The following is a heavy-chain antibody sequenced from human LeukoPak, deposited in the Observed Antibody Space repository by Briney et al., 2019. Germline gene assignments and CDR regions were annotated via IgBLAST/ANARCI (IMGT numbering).Heavy chain of an antibody. CDR2: IYYSGST. CDR3: ARDSLRLGELSHDY. Sequence: SETLSLTCTVSGGSISSGGYYWSWIRQHPGKGLEWIGYIYYSGSTYYNPSLKSRVTISVDTSKNQFFLKLSSVTAADTAVYYCARDSLRLGELSHDYWGQGTLVTVSS. D-gene: IGHD3-16*02. J-gene: IGHJ4*02. V-gene: IGHV4-31*03. CDR1: GGSISSGGYY.